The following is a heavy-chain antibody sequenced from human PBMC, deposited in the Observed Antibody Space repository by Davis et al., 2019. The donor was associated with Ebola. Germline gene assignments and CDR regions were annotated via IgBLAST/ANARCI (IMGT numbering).Heavy chain of an antibody. CDR3: ARAVTMPSAFDY. J-gene: IGHJ4*02. D-gene: IGHD3-10*01. V-gene: IGHV1-69*13. CDR1: GYTFTSFA. CDR2: IIPVFGIA. Sequence: SVKVSCKASGYTFTSFAISWVRQAPGQGLEWMGRIIPVFGIATYAQKFQGRVTITADESTSTAYMELSSLRSEDTAVYYCARAVTMPSAFDYWGQGTLVTVSS.